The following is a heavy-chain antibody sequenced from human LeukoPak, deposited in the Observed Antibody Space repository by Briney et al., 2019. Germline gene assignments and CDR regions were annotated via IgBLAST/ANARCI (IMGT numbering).Heavy chain of an antibody. CDR1: GGSISSSNYY. CDR2: IYYSGST. V-gene: IGHV4-39*07. D-gene: IGHD3-10*01. Sequence: SETLSLTCTVSGGSISSSNYYWGWIRQPPGTGLEWIGSIYYSGSTYYNPSLISRVTISVDTTKNQFSLKLSSVTAADTAVYYCARDGWYYGSGAYYYYMDVWGKGTTVTISS. J-gene: IGHJ6*03. CDR3: ARDGWYYGSGAYYYYMDV.